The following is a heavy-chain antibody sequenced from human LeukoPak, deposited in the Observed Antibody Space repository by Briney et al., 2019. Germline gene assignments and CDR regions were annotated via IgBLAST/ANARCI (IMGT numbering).Heavy chain of an antibody. Sequence: SETLSLTCTVSGGSISSYYWSWIRQPAGKGLEWIGRIYTSGSTNYNPFLKSRVTMSVDTSKNQFSLKLSSVTAADTAVYYCARDQAMGDAFDIWGQGTMVTVSS. J-gene: IGHJ3*02. CDR1: GGSISSYY. CDR3: ARDQAMGDAFDI. CDR2: IYTSGST. D-gene: IGHD5-18*01. V-gene: IGHV4-4*07.